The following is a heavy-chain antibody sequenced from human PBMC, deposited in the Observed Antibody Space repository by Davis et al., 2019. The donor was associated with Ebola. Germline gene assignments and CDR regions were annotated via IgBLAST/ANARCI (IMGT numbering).Heavy chain of an antibody. V-gene: IGHV3-21*01. CDR2: ISSSSSYI. CDR1: GFTFSSYS. Sequence: ESLKISCAASGFTFSSYSMNWVRQAPGKGLEWVSSISSSSSYIYYADSVKGRFTISRDNAKNSLYLQMNSLRAEDTAVYYCARDKVAPIYGMDVWGQGTTVTVSS. CDR3: ARDKVAPIYGMDV. D-gene: IGHD5-12*01. J-gene: IGHJ6*02.